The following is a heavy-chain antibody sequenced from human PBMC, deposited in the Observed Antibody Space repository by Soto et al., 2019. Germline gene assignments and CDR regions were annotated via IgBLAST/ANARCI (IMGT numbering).Heavy chain of an antibody. V-gene: IGHV1-69*02. D-gene: IGHD1-26*01. CDR2: IIPVLDIA. CDR1: GGIFSTYT. Sequence: SVKVSCKASGGIFSTYTINWVRQAPGQGLEWMGRIIPVLDIADYAQKFQGRVTITADTSTSTAYMELRSLRSDDTAVYDCARASGSSYWFDPWGQGTLVTVSS. J-gene: IGHJ5*02. CDR3: ARASGSSYWFDP.